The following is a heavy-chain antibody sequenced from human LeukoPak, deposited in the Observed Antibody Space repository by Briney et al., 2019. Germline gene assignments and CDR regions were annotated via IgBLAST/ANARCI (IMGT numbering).Heavy chain of an antibody. CDR1: GDSISSSNW. CDR3: ARRSSNYVPESYYMDV. Sequence: SGTLSLTCAVSGDSISSSNWWSWFRQPPGKGLEWIGEIYHSGSTNYNPSLKSRVTISVDKSKNQFSLKLSSVTAADTPVYYCARRSSNYVPESYYMDVSGERTPVTASS. J-gene: IGHJ6*03. CDR2: IYHSGST. V-gene: IGHV4-4*02. D-gene: IGHD4-11*01.